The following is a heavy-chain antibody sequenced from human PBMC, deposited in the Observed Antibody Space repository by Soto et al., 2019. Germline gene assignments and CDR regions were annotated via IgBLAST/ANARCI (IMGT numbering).Heavy chain of an antibody. Sequence: QVQLQESGPGLVKPSETLSLTCTVSGGSVSSGSYYWSWIRQPPGKGLEWIGYIYYSGSTNYNPSLKRRVTISVDTSKNQFSLKLSSVTAADTAVYYCAREPLYCSGGSCYSGSFDYWGQGTLVTVSS. CDR2: IYYSGST. CDR3: AREPLYCSGGSCYSGSFDY. J-gene: IGHJ4*02. CDR1: GGSVSSGSYY. V-gene: IGHV4-61*01. D-gene: IGHD2-15*01.